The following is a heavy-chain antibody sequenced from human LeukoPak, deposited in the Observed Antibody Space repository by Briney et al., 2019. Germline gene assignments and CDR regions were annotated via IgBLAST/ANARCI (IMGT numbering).Heavy chain of an antibody. CDR2: INHSGST. D-gene: IGHD6-19*01. V-gene: IGHV4-39*07. CDR1: GGSVSSGSYY. J-gene: IGHJ3*02. Sequence: PSETLSLTCTVSGGSVSSGSYYWSWIRQPPGKGLEWIGEINHSGSTNYNPSLKSRVTISVDTSKNQFSLKLSSVTAADTAVYYCARGRSAVALDAFDIWGQGTMVTVSS. CDR3: ARGRSAVALDAFDI.